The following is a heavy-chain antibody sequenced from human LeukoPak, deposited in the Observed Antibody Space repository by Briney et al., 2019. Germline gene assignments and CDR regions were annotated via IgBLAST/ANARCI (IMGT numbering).Heavy chain of an antibody. Sequence: PSQTLFLTCTVSGGSISSGGYYWSWIRQHPGKGLEWIGYIYYSGSTYYNPSLKSRVTISVDTSKNQFSLKLSSVTAADTAVYYCARVDSNLGNFDYWGQGTLVTVSS. D-gene: IGHD4-11*01. CDR2: IYYSGST. CDR1: GGSISSGGYY. V-gene: IGHV4-31*03. J-gene: IGHJ4*02. CDR3: ARVDSNLGNFDY.